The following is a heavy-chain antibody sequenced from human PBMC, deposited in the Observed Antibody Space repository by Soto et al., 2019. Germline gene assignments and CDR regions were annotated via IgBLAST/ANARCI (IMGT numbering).Heavy chain of an antibody. Sequence: SETLSLTCTVSGGSVSSGSYYWSWIRQPPGKGLEWIGYIYYSGSTNYNPSLKSRVTISVDTSKNQFSLKLSSVTAADTAVYYCATHNWNLDPWGQGTLVTVSS. CDR2: IYYSGST. V-gene: IGHV4-61*01. D-gene: IGHD1-7*01. CDR3: ATHNWNLDP. J-gene: IGHJ1*01. CDR1: GGSVSSGSYY.